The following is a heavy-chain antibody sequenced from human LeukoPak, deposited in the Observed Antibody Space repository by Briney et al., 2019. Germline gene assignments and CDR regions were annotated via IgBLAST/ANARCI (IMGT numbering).Heavy chain of an antibody. Sequence: PSETLSLTCTVSGGSINNYYWSWIRQPPGKALEWIGYIYYRGSTNYNPSLKSRVTLSLDTSKSQFSLRLSSVTAADTAVYYCARGSSPTYPLDYWGQGTLVTVSS. V-gene: IGHV4-59*08. D-gene: IGHD2-2*01. CDR3: ARGSSPTYPLDY. J-gene: IGHJ4*02. CDR1: GGSINNYY. CDR2: IYYRGST.